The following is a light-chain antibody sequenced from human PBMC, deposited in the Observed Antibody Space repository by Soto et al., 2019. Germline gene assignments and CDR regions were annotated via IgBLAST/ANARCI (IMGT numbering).Light chain of an antibody. J-gene: IGKJ1*01. V-gene: IGKV3-11*01. CDR1: QSVDNY. CDR2: DAS. CDR3: LQRNTGTWT. Sequence: EIVLTQFPGTLSLSPGEGATLSCRASQSVDNYLAWYQQKPGQAPRLLIFDASFRATGTPARFSGSGSGTDFTLSISRLEPEDFAVYYCLQRNTGTWTFGQGTKV.